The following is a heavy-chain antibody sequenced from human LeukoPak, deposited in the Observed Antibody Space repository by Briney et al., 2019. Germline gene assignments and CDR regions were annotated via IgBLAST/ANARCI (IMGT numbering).Heavy chain of an antibody. CDR1: GFTFSNAW. CDR2: IKSKTDGGTT. Sequence: GGSLRLSCAASGFTFSNAWMSWVRQAPGKGLEWVGRIKSKTDGGTTDYAAPVKGRFTISRDDSKNTLYLQMNSLKTEDTAVYYCTTGRGSYYGSYYYYGMDVWGQGTTVTVSS. D-gene: IGHD1-26*01. CDR3: TTGRGSYYGSYYYYGMDV. V-gene: IGHV3-15*01. J-gene: IGHJ6*02.